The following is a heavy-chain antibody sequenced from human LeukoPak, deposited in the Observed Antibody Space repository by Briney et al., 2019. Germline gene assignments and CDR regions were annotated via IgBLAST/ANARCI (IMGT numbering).Heavy chain of an antibody. Sequence: SVKVSCKASGGTFSSYAISWVRQAPGHGLEWMGGIIPIFGTANYAQKFQGRVTITADESTSTAYMELSSLRSEDTAVYYCARGFTSTIFEAPFDYWGQGTLVTVSS. J-gene: IGHJ4*02. D-gene: IGHD3-3*01. CDR3: ARGFTSTIFEAPFDY. CDR2: IIPIFGTA. CDR1: GGTFSSYA. V-gene: IGHV1-69*13.